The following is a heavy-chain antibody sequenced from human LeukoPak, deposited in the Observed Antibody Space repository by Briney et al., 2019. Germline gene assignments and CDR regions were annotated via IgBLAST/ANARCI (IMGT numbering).Heavy chain of an antibody. Sequence: GASVKVSCKASGYTFTSYYMDWVRQAPGQGLEWMGIINPSGGSTSYAQKFQGRVTMTRDMSTSTAYMELSSLRSEDTAVYYCARGWGRFGEFLYFDYWGQGTLVTVSS. CDR1: GYTFTSYY. CDR2: INPSGGST. V-gene: IGHV1-46*01. J-gene: IGHJ4*02. CDR3: ARGWGRFGEFLYFDY. D-gene: IGHD3-10*01.